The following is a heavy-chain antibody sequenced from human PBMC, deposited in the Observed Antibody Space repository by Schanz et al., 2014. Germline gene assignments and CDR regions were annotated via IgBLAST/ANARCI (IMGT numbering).Heavy chain of an antibody. CDR1: GFTFSSYW. Sequence: EVQLVESGGGFVQPGGSLRLSCAASGFTFSSYWMHWVRQAPGKGLVWVSHMNSDGRTTSSADSVKGRFTISRDNAKNTLYLQMNSLRAEDTAVYYCARDRTYYDILTGYGGFDYWGQGTLVTVSS. CDR2: MNSDGRTT. D-gene: IGHD3-9*01. V-gene: IGHV3-74*01. J-gene: IGHJ4*02. CDR3: ARDRTYYDILTGYGGFDY.